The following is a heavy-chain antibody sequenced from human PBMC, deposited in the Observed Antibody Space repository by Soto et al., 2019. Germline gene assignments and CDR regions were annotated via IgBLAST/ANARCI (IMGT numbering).Heavy chain of an antibody. Sequence: EVQLLESGGDLVQPGGSLRLSCAASGFTFSSYSMTWVRQAPGRGLEWVSGISGSSRDTYYADSVKGRFTISRDNSKNTLFLQMNSLRAEDTAVYYCAKGGVLVAEIDYWGQGTLVTVSS. D-gene: IGHD2-15*01. J-gene: IGHJ4*02. CDR2: ISGSSRDT. V-gene: IGHV3-23*01. CDR3: AKGGVLVAEIDY. CDR1: GFTFSSYS.